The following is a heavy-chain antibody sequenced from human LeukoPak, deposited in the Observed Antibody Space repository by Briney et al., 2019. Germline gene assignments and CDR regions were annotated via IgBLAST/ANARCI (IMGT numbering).Heavy chain of an antibody. Sequence: GGSLRLSCAASGFTLSTHSMKWVPQAPGKGREWVSYNTSSSGTIYYADTVKGRFTISRDNAKKSLYLQMNGLRDEGTAVYYCARDQSDYYGSGSYSEGSYWGQGTLVTVSS. D-gene: IGHD3-10*01. CDR1: GFTLSTHS. J-gene: IGHJ4*02. CDR2: NTSSSGTI. CDR3: ARDQSDYYGSGSYSEGSY. V-gene: IGHV3-48*02.